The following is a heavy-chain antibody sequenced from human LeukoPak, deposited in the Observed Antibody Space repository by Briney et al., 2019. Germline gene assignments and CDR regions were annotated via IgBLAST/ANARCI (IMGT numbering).Heavy chain of an antibody. V-gene: IGHV3-11*01. CDR1: GFTFNDYY. CDR2: ISSSGSTI. J-gene: IGHJ6*03. CDR3: ARAYYYDSSGYYGRYYYYYMDV. D-gene: IGHD3-22*01. Sequence: GGSLRLSCAASGFTFNDYYMSWIRQAPGKGLEWVSYISSSGSTIYYADSVKGRFTISRDNAKNSLYLQMNSLRAEDTALYYCARAYYYDSSGYYGRYYYYYMDVWGKGTTVTVSS.